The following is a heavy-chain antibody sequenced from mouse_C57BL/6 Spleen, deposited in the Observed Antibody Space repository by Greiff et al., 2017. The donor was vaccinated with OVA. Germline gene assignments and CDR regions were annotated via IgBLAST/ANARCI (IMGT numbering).Heavy chain of an antibody. V-gene: IGHV1-18*01. CDR3: TRQLEYYAMDY. D-gene: IGHD3-1*01. Sequence: VHVKQSGPELVKPGASVKISCKASGYTFTDYNMDWVKQSHGKSLEWIGDINPNNGGTIYNQKFKGKATLTVDMSSSTAYMELRSLTSEDTADYCCTRQLEYYAMDYWGQGTSVTVSS. CDR1: GYTFTDYN. CDR2: INPNNGGT. J-gene: IGHJ4*01.